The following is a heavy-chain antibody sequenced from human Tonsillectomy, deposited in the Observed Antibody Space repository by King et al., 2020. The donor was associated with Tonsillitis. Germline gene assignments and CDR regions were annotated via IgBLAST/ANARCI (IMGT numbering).Heavy chain of an antibody. V-gene: IGHV1-8*01. J-gene: IGHJ5*02. CDR3: ARGEYYYASGSPFDP. CDR1: GYTFTSYD. Sequence: QVQLVESGAEVKKPGASVKVSCKASGYTFTSYDINWVRQATGQGLEWMGWMNPNSGNTGYAQRFQGRVTMTRNTSISTAYIELSSLGSEDTAVYYCARGEYYYASGSPFDPWGQGTLVTVSS. CDR2: MNPNSGNT. D-gene: IGHD3-10*01.